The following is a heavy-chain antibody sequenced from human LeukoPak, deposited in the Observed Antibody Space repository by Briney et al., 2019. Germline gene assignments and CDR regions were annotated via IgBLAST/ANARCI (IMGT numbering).Heavy chain of an antibody. D-gene: IGHD3-10*01. Sequence: PGGSLRLSCAASGFSVSNNGIHWVGQAPGKGLEWVAVLWPDGITTRYADSVEGRFTMSRDNSKNTVYVQMNSLRAEDTAVYFCARRGGSGTFPHYFDAWGQGILVTVSS. CDR1: GFSVSNNG. CDR3: ARRGGSGTFPHYFDA. CDR2: LWPDGITT. J-gene: IGHJ5*02. V-gene: IGHV3-33*01.